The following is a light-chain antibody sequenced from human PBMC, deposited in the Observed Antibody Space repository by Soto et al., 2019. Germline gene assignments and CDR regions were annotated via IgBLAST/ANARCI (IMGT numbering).Light chain of an antibody. CDR2: DAS. CDR1: QSVTSDY. CDR3: QQRSNWPRT. Sequence: EIVLAQSAATLSLSPGETATLSWGASQSVTSDYLAWYHQKPGLAPRLLIYDASTRATGIPASFSGSGSGTAFTPPTSSLETEDFAVYYCQQRSNWPRTFGQGTQVDIK. J-gene: IGKJ1*01. V-gene: IGKV3-11*01.